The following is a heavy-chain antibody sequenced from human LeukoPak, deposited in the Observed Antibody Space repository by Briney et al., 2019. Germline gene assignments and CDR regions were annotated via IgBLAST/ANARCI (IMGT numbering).Heavy chain of an antibody. CDR1: GFTFSSYA. D-gene: IGHD5-12*01. Sequence: GGSLRLSCAASGFTFSSYAMSWVRQAPGKGLEWVSAISGSGGSTYYADSVKGRFTISRDNTKNTLYLQMNSLRAEDTDVYYCAKFSGYDYYYDGLDVWGQGTTVTVSS. CDR3: AKFSGYDYYYDGLDV. V-gene: IGHV3-23*01. CDR2: ISGSGGST. J-gene: IGHJ6*02.